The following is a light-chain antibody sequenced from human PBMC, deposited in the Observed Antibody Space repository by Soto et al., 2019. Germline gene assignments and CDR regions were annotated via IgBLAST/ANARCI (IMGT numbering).Light chain of an antibody. Sequence: QSVLTQPASVSGSPGQSITISCTGTSSDVGGYDFVSWYQHHPGKVPKLMIYDVSKRPSGVPDRFSGSKSGNTASLTISGLQAEDEADYYCCSYAGSYTYVFGTGTKLTVL. V-gene: IGLV2-11*01. CDR2: DVS. J-gene: IGLJ1*01. CDR3: CSYAGSYTYV. CDR1: SSDVGGYDF.